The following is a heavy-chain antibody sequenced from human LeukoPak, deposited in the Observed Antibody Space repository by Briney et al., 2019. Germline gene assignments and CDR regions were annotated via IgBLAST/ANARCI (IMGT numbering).Heavy chain of an antibody. V-gene: IGHV3-48*01. CDR3: AREVTAVDY. CDR2: VSGSSSTI. J-gene: IGHJ4*02. D-gene: IGHD2-21*02. CDR1: GFTFSSYD. Sequence: GGSLRLSCAAYGFTFSSYDMNWVRQAPGKGLEWVSYVSGSSSTIFYADSVKGRFTISRDNAKNSVYLQVNSLRAEDTAVYYCAREVTAVDYWGQGTLVTVSS.